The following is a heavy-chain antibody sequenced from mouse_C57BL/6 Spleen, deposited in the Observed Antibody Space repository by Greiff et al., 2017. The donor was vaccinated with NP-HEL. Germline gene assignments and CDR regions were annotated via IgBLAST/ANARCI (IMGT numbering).Heavy chain of an antibody. V-gene: IGHV1-82*01. D-gene: IGHD1-1*01. CDR3: ARRITTVHYFDY. CDR2: IYPGDGDT. Sequence: QVQLQQSGPELVKPGASVKISCKASGYAFSSSWMNWVKQRPGKGLEWIGRIYPGDGDTNYNGKFKGKATLTADKSSSTAYMQLSSLTSEDSAVYFCARRITTVHYFDYWGQGTTLTVSS. J-gene: IGHJ2*01. CDR1: GYAFSSSW.